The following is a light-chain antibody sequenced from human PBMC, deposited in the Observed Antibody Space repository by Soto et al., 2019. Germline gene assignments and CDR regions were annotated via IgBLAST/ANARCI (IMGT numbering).Light chain of an antibody. CDR2: DTS. Sequence: QAVVTQEPSVTVSPGGTVTLTCGSSAGAVTSGHYPYWFQQKPGQAPRTLIYDTSSKHSWTPARFSGSLLGGKAALTLSGAQRGDEAAYYCLLSYGGPHVVFGGGTNLTVL. V-gene: IGLV7-46*01. CDR1: AGAVTSGHY. J-gene: IGLJ2*01. CDR3: LLSYGGPHVV.